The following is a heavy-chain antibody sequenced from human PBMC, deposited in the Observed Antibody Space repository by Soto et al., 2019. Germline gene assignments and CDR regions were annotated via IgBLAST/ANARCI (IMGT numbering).Heavy chain of an antibody. CDR1: GFTFSSYA. CDR3: AGGGGSYHYLGYYGMAV. CDR2: ISYDGSNK. Sequence: QVQLVESGGGVVQPGRSLRLSCAASGFTFSSYAMHWVRQAPGKGLEWVAVISYDGSNKYYADSVKGRFTISRDNSKNXXYLRMNSLRAEDTAVYHCAGGGGSYHYLGYYGMAVWGQGTTVTVSS. D-gene: IGHD1-26*01. J-gene: IGHJ6*02. V-gene: IGHV3-30-3*01.